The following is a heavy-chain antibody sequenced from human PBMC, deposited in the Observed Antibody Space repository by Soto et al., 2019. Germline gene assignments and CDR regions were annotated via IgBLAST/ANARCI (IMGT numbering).Heavy chain of an antibody. Sequence: QVQLQESGPGLVKPSQTLSLTCTVSGGSISSGGHFWNWIRQHPGKGLEWIGYISYSGSTYYNPSLKSRVTISVDASKNQFSLKMRSVTAADTAVYYCARDYSGYDFLHWGQGTLVTVSS. CDR2: ISYSGST. V-gene: IGHV4-31*03. D-gene: IGHD5-12*01. CDR3: ARDYSGYDFLH. J-gene: IGHJ1*01. CDR1: GGSISSGGHF.